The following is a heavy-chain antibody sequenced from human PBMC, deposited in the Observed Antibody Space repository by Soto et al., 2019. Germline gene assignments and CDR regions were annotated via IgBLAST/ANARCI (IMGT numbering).Heavy chain of an antibody. J-gene: IGHJ6*02. CDR3: ARDIARFGELLFRYYGMDV. Sequence: QVQLVESGGGVVQPGRSLRLSCAASGFTFSSYGMHWVRQAPGKGLEWGAVIWYDGSNKYYADSVKGRFTISRDNSKNTLYLQMNSLRAEDTAVYYCARDIARFGELLFRYYGMDVWGQGTTVTVSS. V-gene: IGHV3-33*01. CDR2: IWYDGSNK. D-gene: IGHD3-10*01. CDR1: GFTFSSYG.